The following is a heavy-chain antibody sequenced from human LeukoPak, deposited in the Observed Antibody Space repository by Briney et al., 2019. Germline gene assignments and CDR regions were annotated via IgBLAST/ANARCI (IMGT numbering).Heavy chain of an antibody. V-gene: IGHV3-74*01. Sequence: GGSLRLSCAASGFTFSNYLMHWVRQTPGKGLVWISRISTDGGFTNYADSVKGRFSISRDNAKNTLYLQMNSLRVEDTAVYFCARGSSARFIGLEYWGHGTLVTVSS. CDR2: ISTDGGFT. CDR1: GFTFSNYL. J-gene: IGHJ4*01. D-gene: IGHD1-26*01. CDR3: ARGSSARFIGLEY.